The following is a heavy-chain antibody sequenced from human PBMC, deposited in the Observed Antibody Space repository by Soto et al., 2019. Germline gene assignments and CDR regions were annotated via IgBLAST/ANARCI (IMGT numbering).Heavy chain of an antibody. CDR2: IKSKTDGGTT. CDR1: GFTFSNAW. CDR3: TTDGFNPDVMGLTEGYCSGGSCWFDP. J-gene: IGHJ5*02. V-gene: IGHV3-15*01. Sequence: GGSLRLSCAASGFTFSNAWMSWVRQAPGKGLEWVGRIKSKTDGGTTDYAAPVKGRFTISRDDSKNTLYLQMNSLKTEDTAVYYCTTDGFNPDVMGLTEGYCSGGSCWFDPWGQGTLVTVSS. D-gene: IGHD2-15*01.